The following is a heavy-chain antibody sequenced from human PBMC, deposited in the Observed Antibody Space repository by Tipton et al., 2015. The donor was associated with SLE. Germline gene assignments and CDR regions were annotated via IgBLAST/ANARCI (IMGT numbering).Heavy chain of an antibody. V-gene: IGHV4-39*02. CDR1: GGSISGTNYY. CDR2: ITNNGNT. J-gene: IGHJ4*02. D-gene: IGHD6-13*01. CDR3: ARGIDPSSSRISDY. Sequence: TLSLTCSVSGGSISGTNYYWDWIRQPPGKGPEWIGRITNNGNTYYIPSLQSRVTMSVDTSKNHFSLKLSSVTAADTALYYCARGIDPSSSRISDYWGQGTLVSVSS.